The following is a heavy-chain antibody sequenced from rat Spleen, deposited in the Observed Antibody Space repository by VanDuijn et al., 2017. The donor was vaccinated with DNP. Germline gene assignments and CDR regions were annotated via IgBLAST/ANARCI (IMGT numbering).Heavy chain of an antibody. J-gene: IGHJ3*01. D-gene: IGHD1-1*01. CDR1: GFTFSDYA. CDR2: IIYDGSSS. Sequence: EVQLVESGGGLVQPGNSLKLSCAASGFTFSDYAMAWVRQSPKKGLEWVATIIYDGSSSFYRDSVKGRFTISRDNAKTTLYLQMNSLRSEDTATYNCTRRGLTTVVSGYWGQGTLVTVSS. CDR3: TRRGLTTVVSGY. V-gene: IGHV5-17*01.